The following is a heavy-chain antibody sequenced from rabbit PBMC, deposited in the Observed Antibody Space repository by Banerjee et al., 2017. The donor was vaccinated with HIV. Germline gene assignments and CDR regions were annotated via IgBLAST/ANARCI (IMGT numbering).Heavy chain of an antibody. CDR3: ARDLAGVIGWNFNL. J-gene: IGHJ4*01. D-gene: IGHD4-1*01. CDR1: GFSFSNNYV. V-gene: IGHV1S45*01. Sequence: QEQLVESGGDLVQPEGSLTLTCTASGFSFSNNYVMCWVRQAPGKGLEWIACIYAGSSGSTYYASWAKDRFTISKTSSTTVTLQMTSLTAADTASYFCARDLAGVIGWNFNLWGPGTLVTVS. CDR2: IYAGSSGST.